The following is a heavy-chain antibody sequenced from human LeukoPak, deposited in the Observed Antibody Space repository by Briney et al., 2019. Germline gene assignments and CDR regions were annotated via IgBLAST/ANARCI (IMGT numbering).Heavy chain of an antibody. CDR2: ISSSGSSI. V-gene: IGHV3-48*03. J-gene: IGHJ3*02. D-gene: IGHD3-22*01. Sequence: GGSLRLSCAASGLTFSSYEMNGVRQAPGKGLEWVSYISSSGSSIYYADSVKGRFTISRDNAKKSLYPQMHSLRAEDTAVYYCARDSHKFDSSGYYPDAFDIWGQGTLVTVSS. CDR1: GLTFSSYE. CDR3: ARDSHKFDSSGYYPDAFDI.